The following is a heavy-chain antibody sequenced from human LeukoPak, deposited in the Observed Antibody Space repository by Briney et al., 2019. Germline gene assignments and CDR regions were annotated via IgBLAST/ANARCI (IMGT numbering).Heavy chain of an antibody. V-gene: IGHV3-73*01. D-gene: IGHD2-2*01. CDR2: IRSKANSYAT. CDR1: GFTFSGSA. J-gene: IGHJ6*03. CDR3: TRTVPYMDV. Sequence: PGGSLRLSCAASGFTFSGSAMHWVRQASGKGLEWVGRIRSKANSYATAYAASVKGRFTISRDDSKNTAYLQMNSLKTGDTAVYYSTRTVPYMDVWGKGTTVTVSS.